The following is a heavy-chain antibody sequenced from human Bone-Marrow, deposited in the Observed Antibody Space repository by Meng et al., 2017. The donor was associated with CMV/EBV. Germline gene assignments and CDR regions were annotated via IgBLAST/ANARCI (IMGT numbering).Heavy chain of an antibody. CDR2: IYYSGST. V-gene: IGHV4-59*01. Sequence: SEPLSLTCTVSGGSISSYYWSWIRQPPGKGLEWIGYIYYSGSTNYNPSLKSRVTISVDTSKNQFSLKLSSVTAADTAVYYCARVYRWQLVAVDAFDIWGQGTMVTVSS. D-gene: IGHD6-6*01. CDR1: GGSISSYY. CDR3: ARVYRWQLVAVDAFDI. J-gene: IGHJ3*02.